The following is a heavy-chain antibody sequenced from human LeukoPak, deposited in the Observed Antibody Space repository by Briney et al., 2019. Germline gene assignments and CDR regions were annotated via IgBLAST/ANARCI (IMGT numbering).Heavy chain of an antibody. CDR2: INHSGST. V-gene: IGHV4-34*01. J-gene: IGHJ4*02. Sequence: SETLSLTCAVYSGSFSGYYWSWIRQPPGKGLEWIGEINHSGSTNYNPSLKSRVTISVDTSKNQFSLKLSSVTAADTAVYYCARGSPYYYDSSGYPIDYWGQGTLVTVSS. CDR3: ARGSPYYYDSSGYPIDY. CDR1: SGSFSGYY. D-gene: IGHD3-22*01.